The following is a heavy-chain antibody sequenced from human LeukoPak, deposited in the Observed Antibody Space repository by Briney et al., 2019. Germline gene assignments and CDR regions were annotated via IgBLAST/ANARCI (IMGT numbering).Heavy chain of an antibody. CDR3: ARTTTDHYYYYYYIDV. J-gene: IGHJ6*03. V-gene: IGHV1-18*01. CDR2: ISAYNGNT. CDR1: GYTFTSYG. D-gene: IGHD4-11*01. Sequence: EASVKVSCKASGYTFTSYGISWARQAPGQGLEWMGWISAYNGNTNYAQKLQGRVTMTTDTSTSTAYMELSSLRSEDTAVYYCARTTTDHYYYYYYIDVWGKGTTVTVSS.